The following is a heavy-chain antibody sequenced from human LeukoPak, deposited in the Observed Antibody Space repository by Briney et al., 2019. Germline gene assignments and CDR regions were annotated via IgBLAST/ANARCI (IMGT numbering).Heavy chain of an antibody. J-gene: IGHJ5*02. CDR3: ARGGSPRFDP. CDR1: GGSISSYF. CDR2: IYDSGST. V-gene: IGHV4-59*01. D-gene: IGHD5-12*01. Sequence: PSETLSLTCTVSGGSISSYFWSWIRQPPGKGLEWIGYIYDSGSTNYNPSLKSRVTMSIDTSKNQFPLKLTSVTAADTAVYYCARGGSPRFDPWGQGTLVTVSS.